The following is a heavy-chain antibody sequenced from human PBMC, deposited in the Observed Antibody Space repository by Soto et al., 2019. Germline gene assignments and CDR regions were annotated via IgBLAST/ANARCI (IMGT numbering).Heavy chain of an antibody. V-gene: IGHV3-11*01. Sequence: QVQLVESGGGLVEPGGSLRLSCAASGFTFSYYCMSWIRQAPGKGLECVSYISSSGTIIYYADSVQGRFTISRDNAKTSLYLQMNSLRAEDTAVYFCARDPRQYYFDYWGQGTLVTVAS. J-gene: IGHJ4*02. CDR1: GFTFSYYC. CDR3: ARDPRQYYFDY. CDR2: ISSSGTII.